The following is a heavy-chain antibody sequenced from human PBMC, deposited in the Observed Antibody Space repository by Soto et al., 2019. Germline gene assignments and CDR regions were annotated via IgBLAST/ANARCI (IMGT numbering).Heavy chain of an antibody. J-gene: IGHJ6*02. V-gene: IGHV3-53*01. CDR3: ARGDLQYYYYGMDV. CDR2: IYSGGST. Sequence: EVQLVESGGGLIQPGGSLRLSCAASGFTVSSNYMSWVRQAPGKGLEWVSVIYSGGSTYYADSVKGRFTISTDHSKNTLYLQRNSVRAADTYVYYCARGDLQYYYYGMDVWRQGTTVTVSS. CDR1: GFTVSSNY.